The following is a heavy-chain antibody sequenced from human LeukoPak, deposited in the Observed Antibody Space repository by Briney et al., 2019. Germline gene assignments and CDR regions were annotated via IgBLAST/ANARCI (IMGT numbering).Heavy chain of an antibody. Sequence: ASVKVSRKASGYTFTGYYMHWVRQAPGQGLEWVGWINPNNGGTSYAQKFQGRVTMTRDTSITTAYMELPTLTSDDTAVYYCARGSSSPVPNFDYWGQGTLVTVSS. D-gene: IGHD6-13*01. V-gene: IGHV1-2*02. CDR1: GYTFTGYY. CDR3: ARGSSSPVPNFDY. J-gene: IGHJ4*02. CDR2: INPNNGGT.